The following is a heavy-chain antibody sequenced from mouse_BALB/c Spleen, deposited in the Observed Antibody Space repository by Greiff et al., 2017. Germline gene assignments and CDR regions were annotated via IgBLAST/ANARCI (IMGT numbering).Heavy chain of an antibody. CDR1: GYSFTGYT. Sequence: SGPELVKPGASMKISCKASGYSFTGYTMNWVKQSHGKNLEWIGLINPYNGGTSYNQKFKGKATLTVDKSSSTAYMELLSLTSEDSAVYYCARADGYYDYYAMDYWGQGTSVTVSS. CDR3: ARADGYYDYYAMDY. J-gene: IGHJ4*01. V-gene: IGHV1-18*01. D-gene: IGHD2-3*01. CDR2: INPYNGGT.